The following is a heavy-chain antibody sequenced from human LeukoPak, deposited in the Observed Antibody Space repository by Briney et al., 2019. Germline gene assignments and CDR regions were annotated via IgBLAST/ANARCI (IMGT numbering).Heavy chain of an antibody. V-gene: IGHV3-23*01. D-gene: IGHD1-1*01. J-gene: IGHJ3*02. CDR1: GFTFSSYA. Sequence: PGGSLRLSCAASGFTFSSYAMSWVCQAPGKGLEWVSAISGSGGSTYYADSVKGRFTISRDNSKNTLYLQMKSLRAEDTAVYYCVHAANDQLPAGAFDIWGQGTKVTVSS. CDR2: ISGSGGST. CDR3: VHAANDQLPAGAFDI.